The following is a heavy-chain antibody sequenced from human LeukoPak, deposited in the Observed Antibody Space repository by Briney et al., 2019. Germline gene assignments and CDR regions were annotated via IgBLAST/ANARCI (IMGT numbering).Heavy chain of an antibody. D-gene: IGHD3-3*01. CDR2: IYHSGST. CDR1: GGSISSSNW. J-gene: IGHJ4*02. V-gene: IGHV4-4*02. CDR3: ARTTYYDFWSGYRYYFDY. Sequence: SGTLSLTCAVSGGSISSSNWWSWVRQPPGKGLEWIGEIYHSGSTNYNPSLKSRVTISVDKSKNQFSLKLSSVTAADTAVYYCARTTYYDFWSGYRYYFDYWGQGTLVTVSS.